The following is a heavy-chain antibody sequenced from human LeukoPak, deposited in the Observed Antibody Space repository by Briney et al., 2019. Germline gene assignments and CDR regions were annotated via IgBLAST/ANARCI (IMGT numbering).Heavy chain of an antibody. Sequence: GGSLRLSCEASGFTLNYYWMSWVRQAPGKGLEWVANINQDGSEKYFVDSVKGRFTISRDSAQSSVFLQMDSLRVDDTAVYYCARWVSQYYFDYWGQGTHVTVSS. CDR3: ARWVSQYYFDY. CDR1: GFTLNYYW. D-gene: IGHD2-21*01. J-gene: IGHJ4*02. CDR2: INQDGSEK. V-gene: IGHV3-7*01.